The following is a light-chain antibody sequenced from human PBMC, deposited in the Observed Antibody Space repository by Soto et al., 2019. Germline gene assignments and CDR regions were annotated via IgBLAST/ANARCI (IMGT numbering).Light chain of an antibody. Sequence: DIVMTQSPGSLAVSLGERATFNCKSSRSILDSSINQNRLAWYQQRPGQPPKLLICWASTRESGVPDRFSGSGSGTDFTLTISSLQAEDVAVYYCQQYYTLPFTFGPGSKVDIK. V-gene: IGKV4-1*01. CDR2: WAS. J-gene: IGKJ3*01. CDR1: RSILDSSINQNR. CDR3: QQYYTLPFT.